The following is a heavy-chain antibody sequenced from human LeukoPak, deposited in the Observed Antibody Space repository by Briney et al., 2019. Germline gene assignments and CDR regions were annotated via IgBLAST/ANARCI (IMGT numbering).Heavy chain of an antibody. J-gene: IGHJ4*02. Sequence: GASVKLSCKASGSTFTSYDINWARQATGQGLEWKGWMNPNSGNTGYAQKFQGRVTMTRNTSISTAYMELSSLRSEDTAVYYCARVGSSWYDPFDYWGQGTLVTVSS. CDR2: MNPNSGNT. V-gene: IGHV1-8*01. CDR3: ARVGSSWYDPFDY. D-gene: IGHD6-13*01. CDR1: GSTFTSYD.